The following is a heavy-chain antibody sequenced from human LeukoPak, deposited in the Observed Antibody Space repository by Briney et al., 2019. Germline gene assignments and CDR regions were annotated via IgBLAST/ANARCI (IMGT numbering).Heavy chain of an antibody. J-gene: IGHJ6*03. CDR1: GYTFTSYD. CDR2: MNPNSGNT. D-gene: IGHD4-11*01. V-gene: IGHV1-8*01. CDR3: ARGTTVAYYYYYMDV. Sequence: ASVKVSCEASGYTFTSYDINWVRQATGQGLEWMGWMNPNSGNTGYAQKFQGRVTMTRNTSISTAYMELSSLRSEDTAVYYCARGTTVAYYYYYMDVWGKGTTVTVSS.